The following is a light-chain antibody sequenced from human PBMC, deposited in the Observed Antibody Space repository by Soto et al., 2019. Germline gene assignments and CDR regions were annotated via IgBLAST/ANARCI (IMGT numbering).Light chain of an antibody. CDR2: AAS. Sequence: DIQMTQSPSSLSASVGDRVTITCRASESISTHLNWYQQKSGGTPQLLIQAASTRQTGLPSRFNGRGSGTDFTLTISSLQPEYFATYHCQQSYSVPITFGQGTRLEIK. CDR3: QQSYSVPIT. V-gene: IGKV1-39*01. J-gene: IGKJ5*01. CDR1: ESISTH.